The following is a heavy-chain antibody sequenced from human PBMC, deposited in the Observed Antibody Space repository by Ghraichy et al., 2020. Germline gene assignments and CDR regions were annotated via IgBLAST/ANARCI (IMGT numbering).Heavy chain of an antibody. CDR3: ARGLDTGYSSSWYDY. V-gene: IGHV4-34*01. J-gene: IGHJ4*02. Sequence: SETLSLTCAVYGGSFSGYYWSWIRQPPGKGLEWIGEINHSGSTNYNPSLKSRVTISVDTSKNQFSLKLSSVTAADTAVYYCARGLDTGYSSSWYDYWGQGTLVTVSS. CDR1: GGSFSGYY. CDR2: INHSGST. D-gene: IGHD6-13*01.